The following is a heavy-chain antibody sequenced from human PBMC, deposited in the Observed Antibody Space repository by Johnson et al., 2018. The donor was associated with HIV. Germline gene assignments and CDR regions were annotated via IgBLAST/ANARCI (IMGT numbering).Heavy chain of an antibody. CDR1: GFTFDDYA. J-gene: IGHJ3*02. V-gene: IGHV3-48*01. CDR3: TKRGALGAFDI. Sequence: VQLVESGGGLVQPGRSLRLSCAASGFTFDDYAMHWVRQAPGKGLEWVSYISSSGSTIYYADSVKGRFTISRENANNSLYLQMNSLGAGDTAVYYCTKRGALGAFDIWGQGKMVTVSS. D-gene: IGHD3-16*01. CDR2: ISSSGSTI.